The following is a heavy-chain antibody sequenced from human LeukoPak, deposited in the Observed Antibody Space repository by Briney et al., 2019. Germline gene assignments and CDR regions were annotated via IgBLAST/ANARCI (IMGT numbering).Heavy chain of an antibody. V-gene: IGHV4-59*08. CDR2: IYYSGST. D-gene: IGHD1-26*01. CDR1: GGSISSFY. Sequence: SETLSLTCTVSGGSISSFYWSWIRQPPGKGLEWIGYIYYSGSTNYNPSLKSRVTISVDTSKNQFSLKLSSVTAADTAVYYCARHRPPPSPYSGTYFSDFDYWGQGTLVTVSS. J-gene: IGHJ4*02. CDR3: ARHRPPPSPYSGTYFSDFDY.